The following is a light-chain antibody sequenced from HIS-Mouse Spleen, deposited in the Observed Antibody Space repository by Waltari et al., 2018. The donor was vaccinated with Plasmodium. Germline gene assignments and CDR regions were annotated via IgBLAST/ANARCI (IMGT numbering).Light chain of an antibody. Sequence: QSVLTQPPSASGTPGQRVTISCSGSSSNLGSNYVSWYQQLPGTAPNLLIYRNNQRPSGVPDRFSGSKSGTSASLAISGLRSEDEADYYCAAWDDSLSGPVFGGGTKLTVL. CDR1: SSNLGSNY. CDR3: AAWDDSLSGPV. V-gene: IGLV1-47*01. J-gene: IGLJ2*01. CDR2: RNN.